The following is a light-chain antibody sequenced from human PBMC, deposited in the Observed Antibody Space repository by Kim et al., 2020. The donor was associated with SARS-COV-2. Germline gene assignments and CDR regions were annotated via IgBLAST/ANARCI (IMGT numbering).Light chain of an antibody. Sequence: VSPGQTACVTGSGDKVGDKYVFWYQKRPGQSPVLVIYQDAKRPSGIPERFSGSISGNTATLTISETQAMDEADYYCQTWDSSSGVFGTGTKVTVL. CDR2: QDA. J-gene: IGLJ1*01. CDR1: KVGDKY. CDR3: QTWDSSSGV. V-gene: IGLV3-1*01.